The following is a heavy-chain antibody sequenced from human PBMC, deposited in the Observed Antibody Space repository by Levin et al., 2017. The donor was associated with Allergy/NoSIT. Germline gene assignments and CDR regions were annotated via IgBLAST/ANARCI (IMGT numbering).Heavy chain of an antibody. V-gene: IGHV3-30*04. CDR1: GFTFSSFA. J-gene: IGHJ4*02. CDR3: ARGSLEFDY. CDR2: ISYDGNNE. Sequence: RSGGSLRLSCAASGFTFSSFAIHWVRQAPGKGLEWLAFISYDGNNEDYADSVKGRFTISRDNSKNTVYLQMNSLTSEDTAVYYCARGSLEFDYWGQGTSVIVSS.